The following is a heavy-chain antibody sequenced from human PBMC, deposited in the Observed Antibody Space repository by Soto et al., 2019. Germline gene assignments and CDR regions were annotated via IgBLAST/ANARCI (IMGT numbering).Heavy chain of an antibody. J-gene: IGHJ4*02. Sequence: SQSLSLTCALYAGSSSGSYWSWIRQPPGKGLEWIGAIKHSGSTNYNPSLKRRVTISVDTSKNQLSLKPTSVTVADTAVYYCARGPCYSSSRYYFDYWGQGTLVTVSS. CDR1: AGSSSGSY. CDR3: ARGPCYSSSRYYFDY. V-gene: IGHV4-34*01. CDR2: IKHSGST. D-gene: IGHD6-13*01.